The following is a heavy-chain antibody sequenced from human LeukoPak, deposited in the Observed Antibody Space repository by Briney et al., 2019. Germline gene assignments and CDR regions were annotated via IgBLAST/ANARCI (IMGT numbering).Heavy chain of an antibody. CDR2: INHSGST. V-gene: IGHV4-34*01. CDR1: GGSFIGYY. CDR3: ARGNTADAFDI. J-gene: IGHJ3*02. Sequence: SETLSLTCAVYGGSFIGYYWNWIRQPPGKGLEWIGEINHSGSTNYIPSLKSRVTISVDTSKNQFSLKLSSVTAADTAVYYCARGNTADAFDIWGQGTMVTVSS.